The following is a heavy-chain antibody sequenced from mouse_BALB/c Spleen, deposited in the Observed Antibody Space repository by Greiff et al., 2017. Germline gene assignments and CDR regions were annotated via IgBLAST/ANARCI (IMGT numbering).Heavy chain of an antibody. D-gene: IGHD2-14*01. CDR1: GFNIKDTY. V-gene: IGHV14-3*02. Sequence: EVMLVESGAELVKPGASVKLSCTASGFNIKDTYMHWVKQRPEQGLEWIGRIDPANGNTKYDPKFQGKATITADTSSNTAYLQLSSLTSEDTAVYYCARYYRYWYFDVWGAGTTVTVSS. CDR3: ARYYRYWYFDV. J-gene: IGHJ1*01. CDR2: IDPANGNT.